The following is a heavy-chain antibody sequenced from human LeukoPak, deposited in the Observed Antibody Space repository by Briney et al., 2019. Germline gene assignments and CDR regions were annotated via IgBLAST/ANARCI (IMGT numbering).Heavy chain of an antibody. J-gene: IGHJ4*02. CDR3: AKDGCSSTRPTLECRYYFDY. D-gene: IGHD2-2*01. V-gene: IGHV3-30*02. CDR1: GFTFSSYD. Sequence: GGSLRLSCAASGFTFSSYDMHWVRQAPGKGLEWVAFIPYDGSNKYYADSVKGRFTISRDNSKNTLYLQMNSLRAEDTAVYYCAKDGCSSTRPTLECRYYFDYWGQGTLVTVSS. CDR2: IPYDGSNK.